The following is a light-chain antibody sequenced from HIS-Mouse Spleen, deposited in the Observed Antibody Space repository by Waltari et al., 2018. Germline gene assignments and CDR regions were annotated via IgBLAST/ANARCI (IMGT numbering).Light chain of an antibody. CDR3: QQRSNWPT. CDR1: QSVSSY. V-gene: IGKV3-11*01. Sequence: QSPATLSLSPGDRATLSCRASQSVSSYLAWYQQKPGQAPRLLIYDASNRATGIPARFSGSGSGTDFTLTISSLEPEDFAVYYCQQRSNWPTFGGGTKVEIK. CDR2: DAS. J-gene: IGKJ4*01.